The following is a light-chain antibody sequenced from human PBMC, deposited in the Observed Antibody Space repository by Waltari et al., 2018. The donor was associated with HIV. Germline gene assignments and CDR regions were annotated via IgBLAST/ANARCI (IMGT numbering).Light chain of an antibody. Sequence: QSVLTQPASVSGSPGQSVTISCTGTSSDFGFDNYVSWYQQYPGKAPTLIIYEVSSRPSGVSDRFSGSKSGNTAYLNISEVQVEDECDYYCTSFVSDGALIFGGGTRLTV. J-gene: IGLJ2*01. V-gene: IGLV2-14*03. CDR1: SSDFGFDNY. CDR2: EVS. CDR3: TSFVSDGALI.